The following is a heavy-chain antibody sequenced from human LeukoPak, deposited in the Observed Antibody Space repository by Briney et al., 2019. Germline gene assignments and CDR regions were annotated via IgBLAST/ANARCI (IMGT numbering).Heavy chain of an antibody. CDR3: TTPYSSSWYYFDY. CDR2: IKSKTDAGTT. Sequence: PGRSLRLSCPASGFTSSNAWTSSVRQPPGNGREWVGRIKSKTDAGTTSYAAPVKGRFAISRDDSKNTLYLQMNSMKTEDTAVYYCTTPYSSSWYYFDYWGQGTLVTVSS. CDR1: GFTSSNAW. V-gene: IGHV3-15*01. J-gene: IGHJ4*02. D-gene: IGHD6-13*01.